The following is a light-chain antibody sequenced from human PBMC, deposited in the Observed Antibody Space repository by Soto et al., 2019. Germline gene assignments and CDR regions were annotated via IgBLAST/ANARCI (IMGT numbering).Light chain of an antibody. J-gene: IGLJ2*01. Sequence: QAVLTQPASVSGSPGQSITISCTGTSSDVGSYNLVSWYQQHPGKAPKLMIYDDIKRPSGISNRFSGSKSGNTASLTISGLQADDEADYYCCSYAGSSTLVFGGGTKVTVL. CDR2: DDI. CDR1: SSDVGSYNL. CDR3: CSYAGSSTLV. V-gene: IGLV2-23*01.